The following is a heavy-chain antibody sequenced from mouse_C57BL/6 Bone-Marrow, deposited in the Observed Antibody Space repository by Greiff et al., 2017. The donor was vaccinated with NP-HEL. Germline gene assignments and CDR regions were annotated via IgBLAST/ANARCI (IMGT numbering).Heavy chain of an antibody. V-gene: IGHV1-20*01. D-gene: IGHD2-4*01. CDR2: INPYNGDT. J-gene: IGHJ4*01. Sequence: VQLQQSGPELVKPGDSVKISCKASGYSFTGYFMNWVMQSHGKSLAWIGRINPYNGDTFYNQKFKGKATLTVDKSSSTAHMELRSLTSEDSAVYYCARSDYAYAMDYWGQGTSVTVSS. CDR1: GYSFTGYF. CDR3: ARSDYAYAMDY.